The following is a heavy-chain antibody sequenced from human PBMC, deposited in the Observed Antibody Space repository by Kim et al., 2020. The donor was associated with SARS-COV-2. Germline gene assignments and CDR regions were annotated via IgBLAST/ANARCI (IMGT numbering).Heavy chain of an antibody. CDR1: GFTFSDYY. V-gene: IGHV3-11*03. CDR2: ISSSSSYT. J-gene: IGHJ6*02. CDR3: ARHYDFWSGNYGMDV. Sequence: GGSLRLSCAASGFTFSDYYMSWIRQAPGKGLEWVSYISSSSSYTNYADSVKGRFTISRDNAKNSLYLQMNSLRAEDTAVYYCARHYDFWSGNYGMDVWGQGTTVTVSS. D-gene: IGHD3-3*01.